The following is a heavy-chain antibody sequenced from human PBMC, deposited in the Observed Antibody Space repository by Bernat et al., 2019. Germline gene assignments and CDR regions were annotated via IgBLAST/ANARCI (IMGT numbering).Heavy chain of an antibody. CDR1: GYTFTSYG. D-gene: IGHD3-22*01. Sequence: QVQLVQSGAEVKKPGASVKVSCKASGYTFTSYGISWVRQAPGQGLEWMGWISAYNGNTNYAQKLQGRVTMTTDTSTSTAYMELRSLRSDDTAVYYFARGGSGLDYDSSSFPLSFDYWGQGTLVTVSS. CDR3: ARGGSGLDYDSSSFPLSFDY. V-gene: IGHV1-18*01. J-gene: IGHJ4*02. CDR2: ISAYNGNT.